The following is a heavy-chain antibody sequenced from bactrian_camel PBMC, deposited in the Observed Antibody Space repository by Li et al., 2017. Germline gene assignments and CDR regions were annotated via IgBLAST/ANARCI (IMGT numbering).Heavy chain of an antibody. Sequence: QLVESGGGSVQAGGSLRLSCVLSGAPSSSVCMGWFRQAPGKELEWVACLNPHGESQTYAPAVKGRFDIYRDNAKNTLYLQLNSLKTEDTAMYYCAKDWAATRDPVRLPRGQGTQVTVS. CDR1: GAPSSSVC. D-gene: IGHD4*01. CDR3: AKDWAATRDPVRLP. CDR2: LNPHGESQ. V-gene: IGHV3S1*01. J-gene: IGHJ4*01.